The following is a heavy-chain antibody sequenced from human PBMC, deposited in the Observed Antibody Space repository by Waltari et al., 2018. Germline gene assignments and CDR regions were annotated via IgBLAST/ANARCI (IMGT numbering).Heavy chain of an antibody. V-gene: IGHV3-11*01. D-gene: IGHD4-4*01. CDR3: AREYGLRGTTLTTGY. J-gene: IGHJ4*02. CDR2: ISNTGNTI. Sequence: QVQLVESGGALVKPGGSLRLSCKASGFPFSDDYMTWVRQAPGKGLEWISYISNTGNTIYSAESVRGRFFISRDNAQNSLFLQMNSLSAEDTAVYYCAREYGLRGTTLTTGYWGQGTLVTVSS. CDR1: GFPFSDDY.